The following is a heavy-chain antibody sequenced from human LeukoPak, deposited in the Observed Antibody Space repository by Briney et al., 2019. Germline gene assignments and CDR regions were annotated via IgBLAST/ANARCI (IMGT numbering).Heavy chain of an antibody. J-gene: IGHJ4*02. D-gene: IGHD1-7*01. V-gene: IGHV3-66*01. Sequence: PGGSLRLSCAASGFTVSSNYMSWVRQAPGKGLEWVSVIYSGGSTYYADSVKGRFTISRDNSKNTLYLQMNSLRAEDTAVYYCATYNWNFLNDYWGQGTLVTVSS. CDR3: ATYNWNFLNDY. CDR2: IYSGGST. CDR1: GFTVSSNY.